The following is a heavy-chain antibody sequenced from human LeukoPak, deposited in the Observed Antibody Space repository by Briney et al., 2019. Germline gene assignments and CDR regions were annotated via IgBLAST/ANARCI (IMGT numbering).Heavy chain of an antibody. J-gene: IGHJ4*02. CDR1: GYTFTSYD. D-gene: IGHD3-3*01. V-gene: IGHV1-8*01. CDR3: ARERRDDFWSGYTPYFDC. CDR2: MNPNSGNT. Sequence: ASVKVSCKASGYTFTSYDINWVRQATGQGLEWMGWMNPNSGNTGYAQKFQGRVTMTRNTSISTAYMELSSLRSEDTALYHCARERRDDFWSGYTPYFDCWGQGTLVTVSS.